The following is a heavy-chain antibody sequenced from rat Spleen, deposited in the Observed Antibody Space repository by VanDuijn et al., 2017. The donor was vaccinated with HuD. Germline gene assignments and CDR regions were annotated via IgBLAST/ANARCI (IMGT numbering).Heavy chain of an antibody. D-gene: IGHD1-10*01. CDR3: TRGGNYALDA. J-gene: IGHJ4*01. Sequence: EVQLVESGGGLVQPGRSLKLSCAASGFTFSNYGMAWVRQAPTKGLEWVATLSYDGITTYYRDSVKGRFTISRDNAQNTLYLQMNSLRSEDTATYYCTRGGNYALDAWGQGASVTVSS. V-gene: IGHV5-29*01. CDR1: GFTFSNYG. CDR2: LSYDGITT.